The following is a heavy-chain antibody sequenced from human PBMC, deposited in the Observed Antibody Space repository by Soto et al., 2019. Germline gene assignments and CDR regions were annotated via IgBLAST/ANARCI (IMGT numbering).Heavy chain of an antibody. CDR3: AKVLGRIGYYYYGMDV. J-gene: IGHJ6*02. Sequence: PGGSLRLSCAASGFTFSSYGMHWVRQAPGKGLEWVAVKSYDGSNKYYADSVKGRFTISRDNSKNTLYLQMNSLRAEDTAVYYCAKVLGRIGYYYYGMDVWGQGTTVTVSS. D-gene: IGHD2-15*01. V-gene: IGHV3-30*18. CDR2: KSYDGSNK. CDR1: GFTFSSYG.